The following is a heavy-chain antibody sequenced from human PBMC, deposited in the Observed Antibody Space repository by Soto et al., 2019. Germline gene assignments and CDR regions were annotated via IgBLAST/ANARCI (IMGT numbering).Heavy chain of an antibody. CDR1: GCSLSGYW. Sequence: GGSLRLSCVSSGCSLSGYWFHWGRQAPGEGLLWVSHIKNDETTHYADSVKGRFTISRDIAKNTVYLQMDSLRPEDTSIYYCTRDTYYGMDVWCQGNTALVAS. V-gene: IGHV3-74*01. J-gene: IGHJ6*02. CDR3: TRDTYYGMDV. CDR2: IKNDETT.